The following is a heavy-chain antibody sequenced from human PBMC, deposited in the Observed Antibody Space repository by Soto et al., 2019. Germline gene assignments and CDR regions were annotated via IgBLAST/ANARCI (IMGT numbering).Heavy chain of an antibody. CDR2: ISGSGGST. D-gene: IGHD2-15*01. Sequence: EVQLLESGGGLVQPGGSLRLSCAASGFTFSSYAMSWVRQAPGKGLEWVSAISGSGGSTYYADSVKGRFTISRDNSKNKLYRQITSLRAEDTAVYYCAKGARRAVVVAASYYCDYWGQGTLVTVSS. J-gene: IGHJ4*02. CDR1: GFTFSSYA. CDR3: AKGARRAVVVAASYYCDY. V-gene: IGHV3-23*01.